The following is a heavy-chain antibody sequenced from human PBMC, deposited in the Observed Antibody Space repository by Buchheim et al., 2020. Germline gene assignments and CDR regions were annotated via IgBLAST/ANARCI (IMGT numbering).Heavy chain of an antibody. V-gene: IGHV3-7*01. CDR2: TNTDGSGK. J-gene: IGHJ4*02. CDR1: GFTFSNYW. CDR3: ARDSRSRTSDY. D-gene: IGHD2-8*01. Sequence: EVQLVESGGGLVQPGGSVRLSCAASGFTFSNYWMSWVRQAPGKGQEWEGNTNTDGSGKYYVDSVNGRFTISRDNAKKELFLQMNSLRAEDTAVYYCARDSRSRTSDYWGQGT.